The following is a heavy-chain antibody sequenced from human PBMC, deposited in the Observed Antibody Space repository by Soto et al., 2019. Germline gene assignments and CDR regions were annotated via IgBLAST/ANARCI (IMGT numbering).Heavy chain of an antibody. J-gene: IGHJ4*02. Sequence: PSETLSLTCTVSGGSVSSVGYYWSWIRQHPGKGLEWIGYITYSGNTYYNPSLESRVTMSADTSKNQFSLKLSSVIAADTAVYFCVRGGSCTNGVCSVFDYWGQGTLVTVSS. V-gene: IGHV4-31*03. CDR2: ITYSGNT. CDR1: GGSVSSVGYY. CDR3: VRGGSCTNGVCSVFDY. D-gene: IGHD2-8*01.